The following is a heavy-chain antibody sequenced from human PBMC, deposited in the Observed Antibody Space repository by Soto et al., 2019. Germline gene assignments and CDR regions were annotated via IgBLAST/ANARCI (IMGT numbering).Heavy chain of an antibody. D-gene: IGHD4-4*01. CDR1: GGSISSSSYY. J-gene: IGHJ5*02. Sequence: QLQLQESGPGLVKPSETLSLTCTVSGGSISSSSYYWGWIRQPPGKGLEWIGSIYYSGSTYYNPSLQSRATIXXDXSXXHFSLKLSSVTAADTAVYYCASNLTTVTTRGCFDPWGQGTLVTVSS. V-gene: IGHV4-39*02. CDR3: ASNLTTVTTRGCFDP. CDR2: IYYSGST.